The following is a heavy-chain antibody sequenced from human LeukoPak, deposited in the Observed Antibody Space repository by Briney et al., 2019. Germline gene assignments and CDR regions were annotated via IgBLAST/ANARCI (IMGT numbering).Heavy chain of an antibody. CDR2: INPHSGAT. D-gene: IGHD3-10*01. CDR3: SRDLLMYYSGSGEST. CDR1: GYTFTGYY. J-gene: IGHJ5*02. Sequence: GASVEVSCKASGYTFTGYYIHWVRQAPGQGPEWMGWINPHSGATNYAQNFQGRVTMTRDTSISTAYMELSSLTSDDTAMYYCSRDLLMYYSGSGESTWGQGTQVTVSS. V-gene: IGHV1-2*02.